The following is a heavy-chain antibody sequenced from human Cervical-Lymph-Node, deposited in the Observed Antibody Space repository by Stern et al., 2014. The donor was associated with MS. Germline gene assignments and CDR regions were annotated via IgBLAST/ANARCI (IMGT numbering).Heavy chain of an antibody. D-gene: IGHD4-17*01. CDR3: ASPVTMTVGAMDV. V-gene: IGHV1-69*01. CDR1: GGTFSSYP. Sequence: VQLVESGAEVRKPGSSVKVSCKASGGTFSSYPFNWVRQAPGQGLEWMGGIIPLFGKANYAQKFQGRVTITADESTSTAYMELSSLRSEDTAVYYCASPVTMTVGAMDVWGQGTTVTVSS. J-gene: IGHJ6*02. CDR2: IIPLFGKA.